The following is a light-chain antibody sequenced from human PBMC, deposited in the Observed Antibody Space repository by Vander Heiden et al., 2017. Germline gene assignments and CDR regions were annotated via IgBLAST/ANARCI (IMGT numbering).Light chain of an antibody. V-gene: IGKV2-28*01. J-gene: IGKJ2*01. CDR2: LGS. Sequence: DSVMTQSRLSLPVTPGEPASISCRSSQSFLHSNGYNYLDWYLQKPGQSPQLLIYLGSNRASGVPDRFSGSGSGTDFTLTISRVEAEDVGVYYCMQALQTPTYTFGQGTKLEIK. CDR3: MQALQTPTYT. CDR1: QSFLHSNGYNY.